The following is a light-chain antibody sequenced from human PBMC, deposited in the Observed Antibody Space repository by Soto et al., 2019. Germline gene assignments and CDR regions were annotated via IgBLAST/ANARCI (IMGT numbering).Light chain of an antibody. CDR3: QQYDRSPIT. CDR2: VVS. V-gene: IGKV3-20*01. Sequence: EIVLTQSPGTLSLSPGERATLYCRASQSISSNRFAWFQEKPGQAPSLLIDVVSSRATGIPDRFSGSGSGTDCTLTISRLEPDDFGVYYCQQYDRSPITFGPGTIVDIK. J-gene: IGKJ3*01. CDR1: QSISSNR.